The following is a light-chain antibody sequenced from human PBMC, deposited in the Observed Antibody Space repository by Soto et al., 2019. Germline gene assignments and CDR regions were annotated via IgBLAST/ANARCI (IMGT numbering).Light chain of an antibody. J-gene: IGLJ1*01. CDR1: NSDVGAYKF. Sequence: QSVLTQPRSVCGSPGQSVTISCTGSNSDVGAYKFVSWLQHNPGEAPKVMIYDVTQRPSGVPDRFSGTKSGNTASLTISGLQAEDEADYYCCSYAGSYTWVFGSGTKVTVL. V-gene: IGLV2-11*01. CDR2: DVT. CDR3: CSYAGSYTWV.